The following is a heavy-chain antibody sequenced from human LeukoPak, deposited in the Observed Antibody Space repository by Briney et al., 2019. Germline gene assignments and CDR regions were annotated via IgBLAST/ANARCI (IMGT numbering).Heavy chain of an antibody. CDR1: GGSFSGYY. CDR2: INHSGST. Sequence: SETLSLTCAIYGGSFSGYYWSWIRQPPGKGLEWIGEINHSGSTNYNPSLKSRVTISVDTSKNQFSLKLSSVTAADTAVYYCAREVIYYYDSSGYYVDYYYMDVWGKGTTVTVSS. V-gene: IGHV4-34*01. J-gene: IGHJ6*03. CDR3: AREVIYYYDSSGYYVDYYYMDV. D-gene: IGHD3-22*01.